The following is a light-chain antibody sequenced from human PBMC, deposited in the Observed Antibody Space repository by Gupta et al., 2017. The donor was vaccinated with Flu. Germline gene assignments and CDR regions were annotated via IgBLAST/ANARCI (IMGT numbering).Light chain of an antibody. Sequence: GERATLSCRASQSVRSNLAWYQQKPGQAPRLLIYGASTRATGIPARFSGSGSGTEFTLTISSLQSEDFAVYYCQQYNNWPPWTFGQGTKVEIK. V-gene: IGKV3-15*01. CDR1: QSVRSN. CDR2: GAS. J-gene: IGKJ1*01. CDR3: QQYNNWPPWT.